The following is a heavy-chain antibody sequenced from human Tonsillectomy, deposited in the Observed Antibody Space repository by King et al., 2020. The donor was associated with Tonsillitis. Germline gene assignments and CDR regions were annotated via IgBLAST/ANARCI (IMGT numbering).Heavy chain of an antibody. J-gene: IGHJ4*02. CDR3: ASGLSYYDLLTGYFDY. V-gene: IGHV1-2*02. Sequence: VQLVQSGAEVKKPGASVKVSCKASGYTFTDYYMHWLRRAPGQGLEWMGWIDSNTGGTNHAQKFQGRVTMARETSISTAYMELIRLRSDDTAVYYCASGLSYYDLLTGYFDYWGQGTLGTVSS. CDR2: IDSNTGGT. D-gene: IGHD3-9*01. CDR1: GYTFTDYY.